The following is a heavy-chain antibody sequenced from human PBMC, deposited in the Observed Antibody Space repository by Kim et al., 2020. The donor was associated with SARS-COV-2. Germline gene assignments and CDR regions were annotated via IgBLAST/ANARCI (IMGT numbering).Heavy chain of an antibody. D-gene: IGHD3-9*01. CDR2: INSDGSST. CDR1: GFTFSSYW. J-gene: IGHJ6*02. V-gene: IGHV3-74*01. Sequence: GGSLRLSCAASGFTFSSYWMHWVRQAPGKGLVWVSRINSDGSSTSYADSVKGRFTISRDNAKNTLYLQMNSLRAEDTAVYYCARDYSTRTFDWLLSDYYYGMDVWGQGTTVTVSS. CDR3: ARDYSTRTFDWLLSDYYYGMDV.